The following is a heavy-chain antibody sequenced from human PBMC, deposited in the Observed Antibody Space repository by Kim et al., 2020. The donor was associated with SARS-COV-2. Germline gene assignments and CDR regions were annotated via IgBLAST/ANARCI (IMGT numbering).Heavy chain of an antibody. CDR3: ATVRLPLSGYDFDY. D-gene: IGHD5-12*01. J-gene: IGHJ4*02. CDR1: GYTLTELF. Sequence: ASVKVSCKVSGYTLTELFMHWVRQAPGKGLEWMGGFDPEDGETIYAQKFQGRVTMTEDTSTDTAYMELSSLRSEDTAVYYCATVRLPLSGYDFDYWGQGTLVTVSS. CDR2: FDPEDGET. V-gene: IGHV1-24*01.